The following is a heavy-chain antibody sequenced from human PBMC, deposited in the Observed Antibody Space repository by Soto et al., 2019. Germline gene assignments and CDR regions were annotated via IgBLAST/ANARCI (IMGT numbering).Heavy chain of an antibody. CDR2: IYYSGST. J-gene: IGHJ5*02. V-gene: IGHV4-39*01. CDR3: ARRYGDYNPPPQGFDP. D-gene: IGHD4-17*01. Sequence: QLQLQESGPGLVKPSETLSLTCTVSGGSISSSSYYWGWIRQPPGKGLEWIGSIYYSGSTYYNPSLKSRVTISVDTSKNQFSLKLSSVTAADTAVYYCARRYGDYNPPPQGFDPWGQGTLVTVSS. CDR1: GGSISSSSYY.